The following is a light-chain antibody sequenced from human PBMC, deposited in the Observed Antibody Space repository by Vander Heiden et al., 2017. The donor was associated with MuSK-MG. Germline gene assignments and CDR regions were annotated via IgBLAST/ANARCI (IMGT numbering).Light chain of an antibody. CDR1: QSVDTY. CDR2: DVS. Sequence: EIVLTQSPATLSLSPGERANLSCRASQSVDTYLAWFQQTPGQAPRLLIYDVSTRASGTPARFSGRGSGTDFTLTISSLEPEDFAVFYCQQRAYWPLTCGGGTKVE. CDR3: QQRAYWPLT. V-gene: IGKV3-11*01. J-gene: IGKJ4*01.